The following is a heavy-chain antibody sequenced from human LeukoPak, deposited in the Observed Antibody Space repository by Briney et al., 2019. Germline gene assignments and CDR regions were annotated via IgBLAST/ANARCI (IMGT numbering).Heavy chain of an antibody. J-gene: IGHJ5*02. Sequence: PSETLSLTCAVYGGSFSGYYWSWIRQPPGKGLEWIGEINHSGSTNYNPSLKSRVTISVDTSKNQFSLKLSSVTAADTAVYYCARDIRYCSGGSCYSQFDPWGQGTLVTVSS. CDR1: GGSFSGYY. CDR2: INHSGST. D-gene: IGHD2-15*01. CDR3: ARDIRYCSGGSCYSQFDP. V-gene: IGHV4-34*01.